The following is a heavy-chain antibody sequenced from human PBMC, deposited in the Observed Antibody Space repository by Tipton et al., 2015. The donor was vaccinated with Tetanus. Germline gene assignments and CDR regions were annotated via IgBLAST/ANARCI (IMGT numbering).Heavy chain of an antibody. V-gene: IGHV1-18*01. CDR3: ARTLAHCSSSACYHLRGYEF. CDR2: ISVHRGDI. D-gene: IGHD2-2*01. CDR1: GYTISDYG. Sequence: QLVQSGAEVKKPGASVKVSCKATGYTISDYGISWVRQAPGQELXWMGRISVHRGDIRYAQNFQGRVTMSIDTSTDTAHMELRNLRPDDTAVYFCARTLAHCSSSACYHLRGYEFWGQGTLVTVSS. J-gene: IGHJ4*02.